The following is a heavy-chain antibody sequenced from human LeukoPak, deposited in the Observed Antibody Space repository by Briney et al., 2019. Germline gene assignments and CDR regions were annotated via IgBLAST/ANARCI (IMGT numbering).Heavy chain of an antibody. Sequence: PGGSLRLSCAASGFTFSSYAMSWVRQAPGKGLEWVSAISGSGGSTYYADSVKGRFTISRDNSKNTLYLQMNSLRAEDTAVYYCAKDGTIFGVVITGDAFDIWGQGTMVTVSS. CDR2: ISGSGGST. V-gene: IGHV3-23*01. CDR3: AKDGTIFGVVITGDAFDI. J-gene: IGHJ3*02. D-gene: IGHD3-3*01. CDR1: GFTFSSYA.